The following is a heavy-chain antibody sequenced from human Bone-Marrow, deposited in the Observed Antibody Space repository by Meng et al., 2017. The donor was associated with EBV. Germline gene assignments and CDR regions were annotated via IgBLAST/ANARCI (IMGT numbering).Heavy chain of an antibody. V-gene: IGHV4-34*01. CDR2: INHSGNA. Sequence: VQLQQWGAGLLKPSDTLSLNCAVYGGSLSDSYWNWIRQSPGKGLEWIGEINHSGNADYNPSLKRRVTISVDTSKNHFSLKLSSVTAADTAVYYCARGVWDHWGQGILVTVSS. CDR3: ARGVWDH. J-gene: IGHJ4*02. CDR1: GGSLSDSY. D-gene: IGHD1-26*01.